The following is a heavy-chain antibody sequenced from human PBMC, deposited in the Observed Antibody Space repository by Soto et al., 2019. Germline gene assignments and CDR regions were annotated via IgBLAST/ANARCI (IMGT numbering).Heavy chain of an antibody. CDR3: AKSQEIGTHFFDS. CDR2: IGTAGDT. CDR1: EFTFSGFD. D-gene: IGHD6-13*01. Sequence: GGPLRLSCEASEFTFSGFDMHWVRQPTGKGLEWVSSIGTAGDTYYAVSVKGRFTISRDNAKNSLSLQMNSLRAGDMAVYFCAKSQEIGTHFFDSWGQGTQVTVSS. J-gene: IGHJ4*02. V-gene: IGHV3-13*01.